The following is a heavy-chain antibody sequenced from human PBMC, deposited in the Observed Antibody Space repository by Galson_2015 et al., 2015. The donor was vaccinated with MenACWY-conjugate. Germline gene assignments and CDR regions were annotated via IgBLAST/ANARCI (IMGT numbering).Heavy chain of an antibody. D-gene: IGHD3/OR15-3a*01. CDR2: IYSGGST. CDR3: ARLCSWTSSGY. CDR1: GFTVSTNY. Sequence: SLRLSCAASGFTVSTNYMSWARQAPGKGLEWVSVIYSGGSTFYADSVKGRFTISRDNSKNTLSLQMNNLRAEDTAVYYCARLCSWTSSGYWGQGTLVTVSS. J-gene: IGHJ1*01. V-gene: IGHV3-53*01.